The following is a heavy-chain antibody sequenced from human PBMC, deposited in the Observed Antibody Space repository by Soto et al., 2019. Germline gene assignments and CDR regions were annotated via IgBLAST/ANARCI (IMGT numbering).Heavy chain of an antibody. Sequence: GGSVKVSCXASGYTFTSYGVSWVRQAPGQGLEWMGWISAYNGNTNYAQKLQGRVTMTTDTSTSTAYMELRSLRSDDTAVYYCARDGSSGWDYYFDYWGQGTLVTVSS. D-gene: IGHD6-19*01. J-gene: IGHJ4*02. CDR2: ISAYNGNT. V-gene: IGHV1-18*01. CDR1: GYTFTSYG. CDR3: ARDGSSGWDYYFDY.